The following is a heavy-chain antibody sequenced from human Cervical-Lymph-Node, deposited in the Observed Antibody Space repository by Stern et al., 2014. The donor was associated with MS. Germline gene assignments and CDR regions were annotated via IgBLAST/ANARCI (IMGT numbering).Heavy chain of an antibody. V-gene: IGHV3-30*18. CDR3: AKEVGYSSSWFDY. Sequence: VQLVESGGGVVQPGRSLRLSCAASGFTFSSYGMHWVRQAPGKGLERVAVISYDGSNKYYADSVKGRFTISRDNSKNTLYLQMNSLRAEDTAVYYCAKEVGYSSSWFDYWGQGTLVTVSS. CDR2: ISYDGSNK. CDR1: GFTFSSYG. J-gene: IGHJ4*02. D-gene: IGHD6-13*01.